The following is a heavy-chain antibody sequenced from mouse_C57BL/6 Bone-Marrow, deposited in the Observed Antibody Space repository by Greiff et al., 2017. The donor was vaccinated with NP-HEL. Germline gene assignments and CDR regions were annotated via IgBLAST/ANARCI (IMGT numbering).Heavy chain of an antibody. Sequence: QVQLKQSGAELVRPGASVTLSCKASGYTFTDYEMHWVKQTPVHGLEWIGAIDPETGGTAYNQKFKGKATLTVDKSSSTAYMQLSSLTSEDSAVYYCARWGYGIGDWGQGTTLTVSS. CDR2: IDPETGGT. D-gene: IGHD1-1*01. V-gene: IGHV1-15*01. CDR1: GYTFTDYE. J-gene: IGHJ2*01. CDR3: ARWGYGIGD.